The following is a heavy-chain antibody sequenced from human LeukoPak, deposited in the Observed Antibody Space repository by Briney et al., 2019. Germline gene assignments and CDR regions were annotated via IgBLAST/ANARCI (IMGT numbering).Heavy chain of an antibody. D-gene: IGHD3-22*01. CDR1: GYTFISYD. CDR2: MNPNSGNT. J-gene: IGHJ1*01. Sequence: GASVKVSCKASGYTFISYDINWVRQATGQGLEWMGWMNPNSGNTGYAQKFQGRVTMTRNTSISTAYMELSSLRSEDTAVYYCARGFYYDSSGRKYFQHWGQGTLVTVSS. V-gene: IGHV1-8*01. CDR3: ARGFYYDSSGRKYFQH.